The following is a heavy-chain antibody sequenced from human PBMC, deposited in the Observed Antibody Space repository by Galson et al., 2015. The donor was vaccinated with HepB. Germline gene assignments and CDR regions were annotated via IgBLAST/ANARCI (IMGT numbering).Heavy chain of an antibody. Sequence: SLRLSCAASGFTFSNAWMSWVRQAPGKGLEWVGRIKSKTDGGTTDYAAPVKGRFTISRDDSKNTLYLQMNSLKTEDTAVYYCTTVSPKSYYYDSSGIPRDAYFDYWGQGTLVTVSS. CDR1: GFTFSNAW. V-gene: IGHV3-15*01. J-gene: IGHJ4*02. CDR2: IKSKTDGGTT. D-gene: IGHD3-22*01. CDR3: TTVSPKSYYYDSSGIPRDAYFDY.